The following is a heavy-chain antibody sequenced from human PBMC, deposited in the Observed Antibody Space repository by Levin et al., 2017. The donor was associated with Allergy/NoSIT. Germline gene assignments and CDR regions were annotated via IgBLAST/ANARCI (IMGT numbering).Heavy chain of an antibody. CDR3: AEGYCSTTSCHGGYFQH. D-gene: IGHD2-2*01. V-gene: IGHV3-23*01. J-gene: IGHJ1*01. Sequence: LPGGSLRLSCAASGFTFSSYAMSWVRQAPGKGLEWVSAISDSGGSTYYADSVTSRFTISRDNSKNTLYLQMSGLRAEDTAVYYCAEGYCSTTSCHGGYFQHWGQGTLVTVSS. CDR1: GFTFSSYA. CDR2: ISDSGGST.